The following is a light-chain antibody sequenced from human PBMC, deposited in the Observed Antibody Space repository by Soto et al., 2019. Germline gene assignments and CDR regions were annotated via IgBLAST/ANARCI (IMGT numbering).Light chain of an antibody. CDR2: GNR. CDR3: QSCDSSLSGSGV. Sequence: QPVLTQPPSVSGAPGQRVTISCTGTSSNIGAGYDVHWYQQFPGTAAKLLIYGNRNRPSGVPDRFSGSKSGTSASLAITGLQAEDEATYYCQSCDSSLSGSGVFGTGTKLTVL. CDR1: SSNIGAGYD. V-gene: IGLV1-40*01. J-gene: IGLJ1*01.